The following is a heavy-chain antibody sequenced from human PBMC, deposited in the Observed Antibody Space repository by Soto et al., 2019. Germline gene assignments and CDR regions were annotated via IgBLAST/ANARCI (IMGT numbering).Heavy chain of an antibody. CDR1: GYTFTSYG. Sequence: ASVKVSCKASGYTFTSYGISWVRQAPGQGLEWMGWISAYNGNTNYAQKLQGRVTMTTDTSTSTAYMELRSLRSDDTAVYYCARDAHPCFYGGKSRWFDPWGQVNLVTVSS. J-gene: IGHJ5*02. V-gene: IGHV1-18*01. D-gene: IGHD2-15*01. CDR3: ARDAHPCFYGGKSRWFDP. CDR2: ISAYNGNT.